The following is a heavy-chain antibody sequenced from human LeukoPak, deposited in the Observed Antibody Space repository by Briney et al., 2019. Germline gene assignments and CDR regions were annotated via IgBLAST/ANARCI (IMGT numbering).Heavy chain of an antibody. CDR1: GFSVTINY. CDR2: TYSGGST. D-gene: IGHD1-14*01. CDR3: AKVVEEPY. J-gene: IGHJ4*02. Sequence: GGSLRLSCAASGFSVTINYMNWVRQAPGKGLEWVSVTYSGGSTDYADSVKGRFTISRDNSKNTLYLQMSSLRAEDTAVYYCAKVVEEPYWGQGTLVTVSS. V-gene: IGHV3-53*01.